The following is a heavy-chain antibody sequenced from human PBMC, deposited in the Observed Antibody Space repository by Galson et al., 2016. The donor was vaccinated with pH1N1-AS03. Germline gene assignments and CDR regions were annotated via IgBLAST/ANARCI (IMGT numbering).Heavy chain of an antibody. CDR3: AKDRGGTPLFLGIWHYYYTDV. CDR2: INKNSGHL. V-gene: IGHV3-9*01. D-gene: IGHD3-22*01. Sequence: SLRLSCAASGFTFDDYAMHWVRQAPGRGLEWVSGINKNSGHLDYADSVKGRFTISRDNAKNSLYLQMNSLRAEDTALYYCAKDRGGTPLFLGIWHYYYTDVWGKGTTVTVSS. CDR1: GFTFDDYA. J-gene: IGHJ6*03.